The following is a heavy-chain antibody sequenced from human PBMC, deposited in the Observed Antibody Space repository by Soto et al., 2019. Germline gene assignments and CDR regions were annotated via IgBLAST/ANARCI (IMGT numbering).Heavy chain of an antibody. J-gene: IGHJ4*02. Sequence: ASVKVSCKASGYTFTSYDINWVRPAPGKGLEWMGGFDPEDGETIYAQKFQGRVTMTEDTSTDTAYMELSSLRSEDTAVYYCATAIAAAASSSFDYWGQGTLVTVSS. CDR3: ATAIAAAASSSFDY. CDR1: GYTFTSYD. D-gene: IGHD6-13*01. CDR2: FDPEDGET. V-gene: IGHV1-24*01.